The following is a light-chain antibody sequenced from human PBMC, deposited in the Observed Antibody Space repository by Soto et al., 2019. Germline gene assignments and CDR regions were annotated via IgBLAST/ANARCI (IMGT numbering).Light chain of an antibody. V-gene: IGLV1-47*01. Sequence: QSVLTQPPSLSGTPGQTVTISCIGSRSNIGSAIVHWYQQIPGTAPKHLIYMNNQRPSGVPDRFSGSKSGTSASLVITGLRPEDEADYYCVAWDDNLSSRVFGGGTKLTDL. CDR1: RSNIGSAI. J-gene: IGLJ3*02. CDR3: VAWDDNLSSRV. CDR2: MNN.